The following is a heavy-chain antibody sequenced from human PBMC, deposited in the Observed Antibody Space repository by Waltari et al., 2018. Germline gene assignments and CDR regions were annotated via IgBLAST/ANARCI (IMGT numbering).Heavy chain of an antibody. CDR2: IRYDGTDK. V-gene: IGHV3-30*02. J-gene: IGHJ4*02. Sequence: QVQLVESGGGVVQPGGSRRLSCAASGFTFSSYGMHWVRQAPGKGLEWVAFIRYDGTDKYYAESVKGRFTISRDNSKNTLYLQMNSLRAEDTAVFYCAKDGLGGATIPGDSWGRGTLVTVSS. CDR1: GFTFSSYG. D-gene: IGHD2-2*02. CDR3: AKDGLGGATIPGDS.